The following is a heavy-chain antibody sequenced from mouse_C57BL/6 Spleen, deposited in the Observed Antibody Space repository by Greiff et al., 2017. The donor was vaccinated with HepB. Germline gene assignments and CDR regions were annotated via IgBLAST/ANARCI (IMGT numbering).Heavy chain of an antibody. CDR1: GYAFSSYW. Sequence: VKLQQSGAELVKPGASVKISCKASGYAFSSYWMNWVKQRPGKGLDWIGQIYPGDGDTNYNGKFKGKATLTADKSSSTAYMQLSSLTSEDSAVYFCARWDYYGSSAGYWGQGTTLTVSS. CDR3: ARWDYYGSSAGY. V-gene: IGHV1-80*01. D-gene: IGHD1-1*01. J-gene: IGHJ2*01. CDR2: IYPGDGDT.